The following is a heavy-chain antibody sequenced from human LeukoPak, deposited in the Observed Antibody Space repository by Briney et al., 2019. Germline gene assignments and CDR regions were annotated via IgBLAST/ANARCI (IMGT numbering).Heavy chain of an antibody. CDR2: FYYSGTP. CDR3: ARDSSGWYGYFDY. V-gene: IGHV4-59*04. Sequence: KPSETLSLTCTVSGGSISDYFWSRIRQPPGKGLEWIGNFYYSGTPYYNPSLESRVTMSVDTSKNQFSLKLTSVTAADTAVYYCARDSSGWYGYFDYWGQGTLVTVSS. D-gene: IGHD6-19*01. J-gene: IGHJ4*02. CDR1: GGSISDYF.